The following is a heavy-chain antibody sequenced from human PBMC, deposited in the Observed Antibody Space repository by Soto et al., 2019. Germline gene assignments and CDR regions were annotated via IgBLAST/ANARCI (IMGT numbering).Heavy chain of an antibody. J-gene: IGHJ4*02. CDR3: AKALGQLRDY. CDR1: GFTFSSFA. Sequence: PGGSLRLSCAASGFTFSSFAMSWVRQAPGKGLEWVSTLSGSGGSTYYADSVKGRFTISRDNSKNTLYLQMKSLRAEDTAIYYCAKALGQLRDYWGQGTLVTVSS. D-gene: IGHD1-1*01. V-gene: IGHV3-23*01. CDR2: LSGSGGST.